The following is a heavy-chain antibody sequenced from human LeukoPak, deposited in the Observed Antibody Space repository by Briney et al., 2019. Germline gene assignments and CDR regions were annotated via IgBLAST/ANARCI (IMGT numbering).Heavy chain of an antibody. J-gene: IGHJ4*02. V-gene: IGHV4-4*07. D-gene: IGHD3-10*01. CDR3: ARDEKSGSGSYYHY. CDR1: GGSISSYY. CDR2: IYTSGST. Sequence: SETLSLTCTVSGGSISSYYWSWIRQPAGKGLEWIGRIYTSGSTNYNPSLKSRVTMSVDTSKNQFSLKLSSVTAADTAVYYCARDEKSGSGSYYHYWGQGNLVTVSS.